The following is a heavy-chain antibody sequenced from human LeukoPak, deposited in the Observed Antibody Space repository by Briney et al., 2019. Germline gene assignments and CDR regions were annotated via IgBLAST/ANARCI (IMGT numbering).Heavy chain of an antibody. CDR3: ARRYCSSTICLLKDWFDP. CDR2: IDPSDSYT. J-gene: IGHJ5*02. CDR1: GYSFTSYW. V-gene: IGHV5-10-1*01. Sequence: GESLKISCKGSGYSFTSYWISWVRQMPGKGLEWMGRIDPSDSYTNYSPSFQGHVTISADKSISTAYLQWSSLKASDTAMYYCARRYCSSTICLLKDWFDPWGQGTLVTVSS. D-gene: IGHD2-2*01.